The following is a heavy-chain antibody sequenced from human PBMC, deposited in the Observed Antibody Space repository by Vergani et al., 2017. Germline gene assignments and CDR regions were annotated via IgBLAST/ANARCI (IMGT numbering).Heavy chain of an antibody. CDR1: GFTFDTYT. Sequence: EGQLLESGGGLVQPGGSRRLSCAGAGFTFDTYTMAYVRQAPGKGLEWVATISSGGGDIFYADSVKGRFTISSNNSKNTLFLQMNSLTDEDTAVYYCTTAWGLYSLHGECFQFWGRGTLVSVSS. CDR2: ISSGGGDI. J-gene: IGHJ1*01. V-gene: IGHV3-23*01. CDR3: TTAWGLYSLHGECFQF. D-gene: IGHD2-21*01.